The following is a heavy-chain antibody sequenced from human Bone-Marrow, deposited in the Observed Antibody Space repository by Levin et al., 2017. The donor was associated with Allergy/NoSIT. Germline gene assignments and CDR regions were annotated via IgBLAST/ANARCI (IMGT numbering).Heavy chain of an antibody. CDR1: GYNFTNYW. J-gene: IGHJ4*02. Sequence: GESLKISCKGSGYNFTNYWIVWVRQMPGKGLEWMGHIYPGDSDTRYSPSFQGQVTISVDKSLSTAYLQWSSLQASDTAMYFCARRLTSEYSLDYWGQGTLVTVSS. CDR3: ARRLTSEYSLDY. D-gene: IGHD5-12*01. V-gene: IGHV5-51*01. CDR2: IYPGDSDT.